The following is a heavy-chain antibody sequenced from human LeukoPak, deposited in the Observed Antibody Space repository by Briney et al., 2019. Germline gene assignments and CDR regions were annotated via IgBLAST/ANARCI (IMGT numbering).Heavy chain of an antibody. V-gene: IGHV3-23*01. CDR1: GFTFSSYA. D-gene: IGHD3-22*01. Sequence: GGSLRLSCAASGFTFSSYAMSWVRQAPVKGLEWVTAISGSGRSTYYADSVKGRFTISRDNSKNTLYLQMNSLRTEDTAVYYCAKAVMVALAELGYWGQGTLVTVSS. CDR2: ISGSGRST. J-gene: IGHJ4*02. CDR3: AKAVMVALAELGY.